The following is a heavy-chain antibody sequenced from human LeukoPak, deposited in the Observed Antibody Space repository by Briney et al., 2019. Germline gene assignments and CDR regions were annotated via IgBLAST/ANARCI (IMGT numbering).Heavy chain of an antibody. D-gene: IGHD4-17*01. Sequence: SETLSLTCTVSGGSISSGDYYWSWLRQPPGKGLEWIGYIYYSGSTYYNPSLKSRVTISVDTSKNQFSLKLSSVTAADTAVYYCARRHDYGDYSSLGHFDYWGQGTLVTVSS. CDR3: ARRHDYGDYSSLGHFDY. CDR2: IYYSGST. CDR1: GGSISSGDYY. J-gene: IGHJ4*02. V-gene: IGHV4-30-4*01.